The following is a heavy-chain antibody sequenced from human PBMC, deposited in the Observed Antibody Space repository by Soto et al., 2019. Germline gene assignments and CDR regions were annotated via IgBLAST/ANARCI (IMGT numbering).Heavy chain of an antibody. CDR1: GGSISSGGYY. J-gene: IGHJ4*02. Sequence: SETLSLTCTVSGGSISSGGYYWSWIRQHPGKGLEWIGYIYYSGSTNYNPSLKSRVTISVDTSKNQFSLKLSSVTAADTAVYYCASTSRSWVVAALHYYFDYWGQRTLVTVSS. CDR2: IYYSGST. D-gene: IGHD2-15*01. CDR3: ASTSRSWVVAALHYYFDY. V-gene: IGHV4-61*08.